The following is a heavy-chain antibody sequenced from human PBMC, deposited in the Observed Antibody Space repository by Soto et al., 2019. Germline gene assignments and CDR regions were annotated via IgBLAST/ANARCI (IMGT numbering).Heavy chain of an antibody. J-gene: IGHJ6*03. CDR3: AGEDYDYYYLDV. V-gene: IGHV1-69*08. Sequence: QVQLVQSGAEVKKPGSSVKVSCKASGGSFSTYTINWVRQAPGQGLEWMGRIIPVIGIGNYAQKFKGRVTITPDKATRTAYMELGSPRSEGPAVYYCAGEDYDYYYLDVWGKGTTVTVSS. CDR2: IIPVIGIG. CDR1: GGSFSTYT.